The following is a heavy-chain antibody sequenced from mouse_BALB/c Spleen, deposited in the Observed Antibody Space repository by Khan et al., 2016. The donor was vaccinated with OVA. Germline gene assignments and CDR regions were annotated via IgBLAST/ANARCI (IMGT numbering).Heavy chain of an antibody. CDR2: ISYSGVT. CDR3: ARGEYYGYYFDY. J-gene: IGHJ2*01. V-gene: IGHV3-2*02. Sequence: VQLKESGPGLVKPSQSLSLTCTVTGYSITSGYAWNWIRQFPGNKLEWMGYISYSGVTSYTPSLKSRISITRDTSKNQFFLQLNSVTTEDTATYYCARGEYYGYYFDYWGQGTTLTVSS. CDR1: GYSITSGYA. D-gene: IGHD1-1*01.